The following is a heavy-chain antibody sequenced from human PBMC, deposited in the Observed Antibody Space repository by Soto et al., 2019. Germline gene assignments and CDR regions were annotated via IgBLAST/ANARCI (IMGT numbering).Heavy chain of an antibody. CDR1: GFTFSNAW. Sequence: VQLVESGGGVVQPGRSLRLSCAASGFTFSNAWMSWVRQAPGKGLEWVGRIKSKTDGGTTDYAAPVKGRFTISRDDSKNTLYLQMNSLKTEDTAVYYCTTPSYGDYVPPWVDWGQGTLVTVSS. J-gene: IGHJ4*02. CDR2: IKSKTDGGTT. D-gene: IGHD4-17*01. V-gene: IGHV3-15*01. CDR3: TTPSYGDYVPPWVD.